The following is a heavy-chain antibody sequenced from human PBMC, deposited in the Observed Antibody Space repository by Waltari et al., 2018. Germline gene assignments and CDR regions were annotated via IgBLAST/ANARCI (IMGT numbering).Heavy chain of an antibody. Sequence: QVQLQQWGAGLLKPSETLSLTCAVYGGSFSGYYWSWIRQPPGKGLEWIGEINHSGSTNDNPSLKNGVTISVDTSKNQFSLKLSSGTAADTAVYYCARRRIVVVVAATPDWYFDLWGRGTLVTVSS. V-gene: IGHV4-34*01. J-gene: IGHJ2*01. D-gene: IGHD2-15*01. CDR2: INHSGST. CDR3: ARRRIVVVVAATPDWYFDL. CDR1: GGSFSGYY.